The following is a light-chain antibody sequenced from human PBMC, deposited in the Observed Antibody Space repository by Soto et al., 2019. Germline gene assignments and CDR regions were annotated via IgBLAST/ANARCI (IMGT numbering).Light chain of an antibody. CDR3: GTWDSSLSAGYV. J-gene: IGLJ1*01. Sequence: SALTQPPSVSAAPGQKVTISCSGSSSNIGNNYVSWYQQLPGTAPKLLIYDNNKRPSGIPDRFSGSKSGTSATLGITGLQTGDEADYYCGTWDSSLSAGYVFGTGTKLTVL. CDR1: SSNIGNNY. CDR2: DNN. V-gene: IGLV1-51*01.